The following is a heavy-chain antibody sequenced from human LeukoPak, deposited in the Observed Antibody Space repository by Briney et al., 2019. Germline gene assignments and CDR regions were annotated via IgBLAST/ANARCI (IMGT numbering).Heavy chain of an antibody. Sequence: SETLSLTCVVYGGSFSGYYWTWIRQPPGKGLEWIGSIYYSGSTYYNPSLKSRVTISVDTSKNQFSLKLSSVTAADTAVYYCARLGILDYWGQGTLVTVSS. CDR2: IYYSGST. J-gene: IGHJ4*02. CDR3: ARLGILDY. D-gene: IGHD3-3*02. V-gene: IGHV4-34*01. CDR1: GGSFSGYY.